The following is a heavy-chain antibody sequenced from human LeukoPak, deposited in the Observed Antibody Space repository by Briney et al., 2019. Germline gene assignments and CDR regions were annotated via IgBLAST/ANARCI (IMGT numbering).Heavy chain of an antibody. Sequence: ESSETLSLTCAVYGGSFSGYYWSWIRQPPGKGLEWIGEINHSGSTNYNPSLKSRVTISVDTSKNQFSLKLSPVTAADTAVYYCARLYQLLYRYYYYGMDVWGQGTTVTVSS. J-gene: IGHJ6*02. CDR3: ARLYQLLYRYYYYGMDV. D-gene: IGHD2-2*02. V-gene: IGHV4-34*01. CDR1: GGSFSGYY. CDR2: INHSGST.